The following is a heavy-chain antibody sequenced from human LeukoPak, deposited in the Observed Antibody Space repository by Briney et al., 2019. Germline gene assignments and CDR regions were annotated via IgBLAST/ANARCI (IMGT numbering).Heavy chain of an antibody. V-gene: IGHV4-30-2*01. D-gene: IGHD1-26*01. CDR1: GGSISSGGYS. Sequence: SQTLSLTCAVSGGSISSGGYSWSWIRQPPGKGLEWIGYIYHSGSTYYNPSLKSRVTISVDRSKNQFSLKLSSVTAADTAMYYCARDGSIRGYYYGMDVWGQGTTVTVSS. J-gene: IGHJ6*02. CDR3: ARDGSIRGYYYGMDV. CDR2: IYHSGST.